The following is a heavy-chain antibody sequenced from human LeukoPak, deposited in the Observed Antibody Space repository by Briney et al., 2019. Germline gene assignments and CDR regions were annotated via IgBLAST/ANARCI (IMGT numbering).Heavy chain of an antibody. Sequence: GAAPQTSSSGSGYDFATYWIGWVLQLPGEGLEGIGIIYSGGFGTRYSPSLRGRLTISLDKSITTSSLQWTSLKASDTATYYCARTATSVSNPEFFEYWGQGALVTASS. V-gene: IGHV5-51*01. CDR3: ARTATSVSNPEFFEY. CDR2: IYSGGFGT. CDR1: GYDFATYW. D-gene: IGHD2-21*02. J-gene: IGHJ4*02.